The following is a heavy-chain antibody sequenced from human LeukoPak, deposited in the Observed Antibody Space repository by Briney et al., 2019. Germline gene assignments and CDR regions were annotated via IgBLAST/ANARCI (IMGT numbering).Heavy chain of an antibody. J-gene: IGHJ5*02. CDR1: GYTLTSHG. Sequence: ASLNVSCKASGYTLTSHGINWVRQAPRQGREWMGWISTYDAHTEYAQKLQGRVTMTTDTSTGTAYMEVRSLRSDDTAVYHCARDGRGHWDTSRWYLGNWFDPWGQGTLVTVSS. CDR3: ARDGRGHWDTSRWYLGNWFDP. V-gene: IGHV1-18*01. D-gene: IGHD6-13*01. CDR2: ISTYDAHT.